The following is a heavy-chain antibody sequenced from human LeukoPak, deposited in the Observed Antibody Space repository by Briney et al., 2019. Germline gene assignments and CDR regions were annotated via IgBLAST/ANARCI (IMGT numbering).Heavy chain of an antibody. CDR1: GFRFSAYA. D-gene: IGHD5-18*01. CDR2: ISIDGNTK. Sequence: GGSLRLSCTASGFRFSAYAMQWVRQAPGKGLEGVAVISIDGNTKYYADSVRGRFSISRDNSKNTLYLEMSSLRGEDTGIFYCAREEYKYGLGALDVWGQGTTVTVSS. J-gene: IGHJ6*02. CDR3: AREEYKYGLGALDV. V-gene: IGHV3-30-3*01.